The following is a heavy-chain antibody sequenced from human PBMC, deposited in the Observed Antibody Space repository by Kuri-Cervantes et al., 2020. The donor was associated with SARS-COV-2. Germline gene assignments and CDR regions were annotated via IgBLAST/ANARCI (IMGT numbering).Heavy chain of an antibody. D-gene: IGHD3-3*01. J-gene: IGHJ6*02. CDR1: GFTFDDYA. CDR2: ISWNSGSI. CDR3: ARDRSAGYDFWSGYLYYYGMDV. V-gene: IGHV3-9*01. Sequence: SLKISCAASGFTFDDYAMHWVRQAPGKGLEWVSGISWNSGSIGYADSVKGRFTISRDNAKNSLYLQMNSLRAEDTAVYYCARDRSAGYDFWSGYLYYYGMDVWAKGPRSPSP.